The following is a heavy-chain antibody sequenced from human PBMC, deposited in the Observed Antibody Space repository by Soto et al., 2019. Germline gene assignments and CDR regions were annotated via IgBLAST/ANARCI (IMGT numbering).Heavy chain of an antibody. CDR2: IYDDGSRT. D-gene: IGHD2-15*01. V-gene: IGHV3-74*01. Sequence: EVQLVESGGGLVQPGGSLRLSCTASGFTFSSHWMHWVRQAPGKGLVWVSRIYDDGSRTFYADSVKGRFTISRDNAENTLYLHMYRLRAEDTAVYFCARGDRVGYWTDSWGQGTPVTVSS. CDR1: GFTFSSHW. CDR3: ARGDRVGYWTDS. J-gene: IGHJ4*02.